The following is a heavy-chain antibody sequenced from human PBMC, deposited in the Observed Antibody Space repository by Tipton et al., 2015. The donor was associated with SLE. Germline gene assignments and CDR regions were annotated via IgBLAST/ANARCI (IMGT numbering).Heavy chain of an antibody. Sequence: TLSLTCAVYGGSFSGYYWSWIRQPPGKGLEWIGEINHSGSTNYNPSLKSRVTISVDTSKNQFSLKLSSVTAADTAVYYCARFPEMASLDYWGQGTLVTVSS. CDR2: INHSGST. D-gene: IGHD5-24*01. CDR3: ARFPEMASLDY. J-gene: IGHJ4*02. V-gene: IGHV4-34*01. CDR1: GGSFSGYY.